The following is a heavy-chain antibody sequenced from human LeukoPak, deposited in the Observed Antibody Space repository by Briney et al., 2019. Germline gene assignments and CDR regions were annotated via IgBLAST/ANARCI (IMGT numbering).Heavy chain of an antibody. Sequence: SETLSLTCTVSGGSISSYYWSWIRQPPGKGLECIGHVYYSGSTDYNPSLKSRLTISVDSSMNQFSLKLSSVTAADTAVYYCARHWGIAAALDYWGQGTLVTVSS. V-gene: IGHV4-59*08. CDR1: GGSISSYY. D-gene: IGHD6-13*01. J-gene: IGHJ4*02. CDR3: ARHWGIAAALDY. CDR2: VYYSGST.